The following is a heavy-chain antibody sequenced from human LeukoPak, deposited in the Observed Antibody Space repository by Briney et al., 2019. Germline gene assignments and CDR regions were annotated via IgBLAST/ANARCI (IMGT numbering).Heavy chain of an antibody. CDR2: ISNNGDRT. Sequence: PGGSLRLSCAASGFTSSSYAMAWVRQAPGKGLEWVSTISNNGDRTHYADSVNGRFTISRDNSKTTLYLQMDSLRVEDTAQYYCTKEFYEEGIDAWGQGTRVTVSS. V-gene: IGHV3-23*01. D-gene: IGHD3-3*01. J-gene: IGHJ5*02. CDR1: GFTSSSYA. CDR3: TKEFYEEGIDA.